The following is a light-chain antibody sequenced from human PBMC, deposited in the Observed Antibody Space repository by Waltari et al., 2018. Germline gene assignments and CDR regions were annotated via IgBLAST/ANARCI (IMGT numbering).Light chain of an antibody. CDR3: QQRRNWPLT. CDR1: QSVTNY. J-gene: IGKJ4*01. CDR2: DTS. V-gene: IGKV3-11*01. Sequence: DIVLTQSPAILSLSPGERASLSCRASQSVTNYLAWYQQKPCQAPRLLIYDTSNRATGIPARFSGSGFATDFTLTISSLEPDDFAVYYCQQRRNWPLTFGGGTKVEIK.